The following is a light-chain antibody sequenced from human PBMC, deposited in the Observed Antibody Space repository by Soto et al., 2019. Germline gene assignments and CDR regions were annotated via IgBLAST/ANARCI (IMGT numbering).Light chain of an antibody. CDR2: LGS. Sequence: EIMMTQSPPSLTVTPGEPASISCRSSQRLLHSNGNTFLDWYLQKPGQSPQLLIYLGSNRASGVPDRVSGSEAGTDFTLKISRVEAEDVGVYYCMQALQTPYTFGQGTKVDIK. CDR1: QRLLHSNGNTF. V-gene: IGKV2-28*01. CDR3: MQALQTPYT. J-gene: IGKJ2*01.